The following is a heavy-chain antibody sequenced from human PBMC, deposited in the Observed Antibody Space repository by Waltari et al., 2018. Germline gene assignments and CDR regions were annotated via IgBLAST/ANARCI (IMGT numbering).Heavy chain of an antibody. CDR1: GFTFSSYG. D-gene: IGHD6-13*01. CDR3: AKVAAAAGDY. V-gene: IGHV3-30*02. CDR2: IRYDGSNK. J-gene: IGHJ4*02. Sequence: QVQLVESGGGLVQPGGSLRLSCAASGFTFSSYGMHWVRQAPGKGLEWVAFIRYDGSNKYYADSVKGRFTISRDNSKNTLYLQMNSLRAEDTAVYYCAKVAAAAGDYWGQGTLVTVSS.